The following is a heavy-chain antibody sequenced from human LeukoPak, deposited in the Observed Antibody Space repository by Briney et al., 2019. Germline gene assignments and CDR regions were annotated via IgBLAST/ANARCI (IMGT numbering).Heavy chain of an antibody. V-gene: IGHV3-33*01. CDR2: VWSDGNGK. CDR3: AGVGYDILTGFHY. CDR1: GFTFSTYG. J-gene: IGHJ4*02. Sequence: GRSLRLSCAASGFTFSTYGMHWVRQAPGKGLEWVALVWSDGNGKFYADSVKGRFTISRDNSKNTLYLQMNSLRDEDTAVYYCAGVGYDILTGFHYWGQGTLVTVSS. D-gene: IGHD3-9*01.